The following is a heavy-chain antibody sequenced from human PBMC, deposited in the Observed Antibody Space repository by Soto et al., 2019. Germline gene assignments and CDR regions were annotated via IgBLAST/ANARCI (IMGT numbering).Heavy chain of an antibody. CDR3: AAGIAAAGTYYYYGMDV. V-gene: IGHV1-58*01. Sequence: SVKVSCKASGFTFTSSAVQWVRQARGQRLEWIGWIVVGSGNTNYAQKFQERVTITRDMSTSTAYMELSSLRSEDTAVYYCAAGIAAAGTYYYYGMDVWGQGTTVTVS. J-gene: IGHJ6*02. D-gene: IGHD6-13*01. CDR1: GFTFTSSA. CDR2: IVVGSGNT.